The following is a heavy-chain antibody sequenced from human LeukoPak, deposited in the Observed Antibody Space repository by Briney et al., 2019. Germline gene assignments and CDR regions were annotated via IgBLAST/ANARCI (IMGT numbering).Heavy chain of an antibody. V-gene: IGHV1-69*05. J-gene: IGHJ4*02. CDR3: AREGGDVVVPAAIPSFYFDY. D-gene: IGHD2-2*02. CDR2: IIPIFGTA. CDR1: GGTFSSYA. Sequence: GASVKVSCKASGGTFSSYAISWVRQAPGQGLEWMGGIIPIFGTANYAQKFQGRVTITTDESTSTAYMELSSLRSEDTAVYYCAREGGDVVVPAAIPSFYFDYWGQGTLVTVSS.